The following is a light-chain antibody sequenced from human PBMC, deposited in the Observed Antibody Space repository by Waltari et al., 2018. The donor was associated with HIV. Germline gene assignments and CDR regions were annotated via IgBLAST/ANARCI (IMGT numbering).Light chain of an antibody. CDR1: QNIWRY. CDR2: DGS. J-gene: IGKJ2*01. V-gene: IGKV3-11*01. Sequence: EVVLTLSPATLSLSPGKRPTLSCRASQNIWRYLAWYQQKPGQPPRLLIYDGSNRATGVPARFSGSGSGTDFTLTISSLEPEDFAVYYCQQRTNWHTFGQGTKLEIK. CDR3: QQRTNWHT.